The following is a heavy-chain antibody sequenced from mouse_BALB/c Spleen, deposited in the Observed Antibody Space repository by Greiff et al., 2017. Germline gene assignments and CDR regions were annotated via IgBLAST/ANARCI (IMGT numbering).Heavy chain of an antibody. Sequence: EVQLQESGPGLVKPSQSLSLTCSVTGYSITSGYYWNWIRQFPGNKLEWMGYISYDGSNNYNPSLKNRISITRDTSKNQFFLKLNSVTTEDTATYYCARSWLLLSYAMDYWGQGTSVTVSS. CDR2: ISYDGSN. V-gene: IGHV3-6*02. CDR1: GYSITSGYY. J-gene: IGHJ4*01. D-gene: IGHD2-3*01. CDR3: ARSWLLLSYAMDY.